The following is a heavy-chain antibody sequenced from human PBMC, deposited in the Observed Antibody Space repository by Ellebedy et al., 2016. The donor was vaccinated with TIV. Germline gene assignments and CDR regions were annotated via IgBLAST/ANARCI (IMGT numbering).Heavy chain of an antibody. CDR3: ARDPEYSSSQDPVRDAFDI. D-gene: IGHD6-6*01. CDR2: ISSSSSTI. V-gene: IGHV3-48*02. CDR1: GFTFSSYS. J-gene: IGHJ3*02. Sequence: GESLKISCAASGFTFSSYSMNWVRQAPGKGLEWVSYISSSSSTIYYADSVKGRFTISRDNAKNSLYLQMNSLRDEDTAVYYCARDPEYSSSQDPVRDAFDIWGQGTMVTVSS.